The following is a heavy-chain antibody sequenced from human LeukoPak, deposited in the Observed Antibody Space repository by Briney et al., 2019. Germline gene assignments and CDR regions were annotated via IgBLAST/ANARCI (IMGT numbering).Heavy chain of an antibody. V-gene: IGHV3-21*01. J-gene: IGHJ5*02. CDR1: GFTFSSYS. D-gene: IGHD5-18*01. CDR2: ISSSSSYI. CDR3: ASSGYSYGDAWFDP. Sequence: GGSLRLSCAATGFTFSSYSMNWGGQAPGLGLHWVSSISSSSSYIYYADSVKGRFTISRDNAKNSLYLQMNSLRAEDTAVYYCASSGYSYGDAWFDPWGQGTLVTVSS.